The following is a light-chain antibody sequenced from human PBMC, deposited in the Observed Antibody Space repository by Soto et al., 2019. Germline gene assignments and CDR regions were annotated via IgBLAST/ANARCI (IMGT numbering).Light chain of an antibody. V-gene: IGKV1-27*01. CDR3: QKYNSVPL. Sequence: DIQMTQSPSSLSASVGDRVTITCRASQGISNYIAWYQQKPGKAPKLLIYAASTLQSGVPSRFSGSGSGTDFTLTLSSLQPEDVATSSCQKYNSVPLFGPGTKVDIK. CDR1: QGISNY. J-gene: IGKJ3*01. CDR2: AAS.